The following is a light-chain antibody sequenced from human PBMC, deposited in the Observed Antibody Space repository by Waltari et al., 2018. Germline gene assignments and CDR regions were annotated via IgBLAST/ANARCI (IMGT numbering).Light chain of an antibody. Sequence: EIVMTQSPVTLSVSPGERATLSCRASQSVGSNLAWYQQKPGQAPSLLIYGASTRANGIPGRFSGSGSGTEFTLTISSLQSDDFAAYYCQQSHSIPWTFGQGTNVEI. CDR2: GAS. J-gene: IGKJ1*01. V-gene: IGKV3-15*01. CDR3: QQSHSIPWT. CDR1: QSVGSN.